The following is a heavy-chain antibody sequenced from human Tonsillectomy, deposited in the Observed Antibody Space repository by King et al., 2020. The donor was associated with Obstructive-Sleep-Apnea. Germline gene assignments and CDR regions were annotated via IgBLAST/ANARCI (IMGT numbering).Heavy chain of an antibody. J-gene: IGHJ4*02. CDR3: ARHRLQFFDY. V-gene: IGHV3-7*03. CDR2: RKKDGSEK. Sequence: QLVQSGGVLVQPGGSLRLSCSASGFTCMTYWMTWVRHASGKGLEWVANRKKDGSEKYYVVSVKGRFTISRDNAKNSLYLQMNSLRADDTAVYYCARHRLQFFDYWGQGTLVTVSS. CDR1: GFTCMTYW.